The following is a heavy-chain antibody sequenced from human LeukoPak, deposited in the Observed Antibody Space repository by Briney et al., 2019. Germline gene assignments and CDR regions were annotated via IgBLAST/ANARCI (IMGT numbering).Heavy chain of an antibody. D-gene: IGHD4-23*01. J-gene: IGHJ6*03. CDR3: ARDSGPGNSRYMDV. Sequence: GRSLRLSCAASGFTFSSYGMHWVRQAPGKGLEWVAVIWYDGSNKYYADSVKGRFTISRDNSKNTLYLQMNSLRAEDTAVYYCARDSGPGNSRYMDVWGKGTTVTVSS. CDR2: IWYDGSNK. CDR1: GFTFSSYG. V-gene: IGHV3-33*01.